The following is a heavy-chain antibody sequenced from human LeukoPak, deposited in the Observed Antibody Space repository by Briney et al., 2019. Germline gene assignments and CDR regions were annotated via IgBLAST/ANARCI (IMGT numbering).Heavy chain of an antibody. CDR1: GDSISNYY. V-gene: IGHV4-59*01. J-gene: IGHJ3*01. CDR3: ARDKEGRNSYGYDAYDV. CDR2: IDYSGSA. D-gene: IGHD5-18*01. Sequence: SETLSLTCTVFGDSISNYYWTWIRQPPGKALEWIGYIDYSGSANSNPSLKSRVIMSIDTSSNRFSLKLTSVSAADTAVYYCARDKEGRNSYGYDAYDVWGQGTKVTVSS.